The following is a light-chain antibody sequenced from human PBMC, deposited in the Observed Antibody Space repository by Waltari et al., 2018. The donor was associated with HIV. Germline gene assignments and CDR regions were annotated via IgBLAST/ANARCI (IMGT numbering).Light chain of an antibody. CDR2: DVS. V-gene: IGLV2-14*03. CDR3: SSYTSSSTYWV. Sequence: QSALTQPASVSGSPVQSITIPCTGTSSDVGASHYVSWYQQHPGKAPKLMIYDVSNRPSGVSNRFSGSMSGNTASLTISGLQAEDEADYYCSSYTSSSTYWVFGGGTKLTVL. J-gene: IGLJ3*02. CDR1: SSDVGASHY.